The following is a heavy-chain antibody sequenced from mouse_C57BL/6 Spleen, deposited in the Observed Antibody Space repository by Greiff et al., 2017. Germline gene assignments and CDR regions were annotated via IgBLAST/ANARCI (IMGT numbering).Heavy chain of an antibody. J-gene: IGHJ1*03. Sequence: LMESGPGLVKPSQSLSLTCSVTGYSITSGYYWNWIRQFPGNKLEWMGYISYDGSNHYHPSLHNRISITRHTSKNQFFLKLNSVTTEDRATDYCEREGMGYRDVWGTGTTVTVSS. D-gene: IGHD2-3*01. V-gene: IGHV3-6*01. CDR3: EREGMGYRDV. CDR1: GYSITSGYY. CDR2: ISYDGSN.